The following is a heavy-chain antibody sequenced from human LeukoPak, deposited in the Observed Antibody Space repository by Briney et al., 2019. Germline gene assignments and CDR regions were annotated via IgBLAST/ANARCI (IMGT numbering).Heavy chain of an antibody. Sequence: GGSPRLSCAASGFAFNTYAMSWIRQAPGKGLEWVSVIYSSGGTYYADSVKGRFTISRDKSKNTLYLQMNSLRAEDTAVYYCGGFEAAAGLDYWGQGILVTVSS. CDR2: IYSSGGT. J-gene: IGHJ4*02. CDR1: GFAFNTYA. CDR3: GGFEAAAGLDY. V-gene: IGHV3-23*05. D-gene: IGHD6-13*01.